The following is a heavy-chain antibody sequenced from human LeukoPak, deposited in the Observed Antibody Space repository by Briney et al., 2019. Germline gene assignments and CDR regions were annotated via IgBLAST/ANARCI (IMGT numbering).Heavy chain of an antibody. CDR3: ARDYYGSYDMDV. D-gene: IGHD3-10*01. CDR2: ISSSGTTI. CDR1: GFTFSTYE. V-gene: IGHV3-48*03. J-gene: IGHJ6*04. Sequence: PGGSLRLSCAASGFTFSTYEMNWVRQAPGKGLEWVSCISSSGTTIYYADSVKGRFTISRDNAKNSLYLQMNSLRAEDTAVYYCARDYYGSYDMDVWGKGTTVTAFS.